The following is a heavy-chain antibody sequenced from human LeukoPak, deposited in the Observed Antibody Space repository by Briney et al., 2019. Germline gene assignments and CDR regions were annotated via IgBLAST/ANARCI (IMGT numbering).Heavy chain of an antibody. CDR1: GGSFSSHY. J-gene: IGHJ5*02. CDR2: IYNSETT. D-gene: IGHD3-3*01. CDR3: ANKRSGWFDP. Sequence: MSSETLSLTCTVSGGSFSSHYWGWIRQSPGKGLEWIGYIYNSETTNYNPSLKSRVTISVDTSKNQFSLKLTSVTPADTAVYYCANKRSGWFDPWGQGTLVTVSS. V-gene: IGHV4-59*11.